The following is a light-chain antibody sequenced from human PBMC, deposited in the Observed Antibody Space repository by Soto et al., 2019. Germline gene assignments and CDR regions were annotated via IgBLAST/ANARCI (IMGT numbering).Light chain of an antibody. CDR2: GAS. CDR1: QSVSSNY. V-gene: IGKV3-20*01. J-gene: IGKJ4*01. CDR3: QQTYSTPLT. Sequence: EIVLTQSPGTLSFSPGERATLSCRASQSVSSNYLAWSQQKPGQAPRLLIYGASTRATGVPDRFSGSGSGTDFTLSINSLQHEDFATYYCQQTYSTPLTFGGGTKVDIK.